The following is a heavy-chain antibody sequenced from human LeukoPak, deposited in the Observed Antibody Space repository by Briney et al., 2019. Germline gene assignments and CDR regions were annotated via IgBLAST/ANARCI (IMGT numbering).Heavy chain of an antibody. CDR3: ARVLRGGTYYFDY. Sequence: RPSETLSLTCTVSGGSISSSSYYWGWIRQPPGKGLEWIGNIFYSGTTYYNPSLKSRVTISVDTSKNQSSLKMRSVTAADTAVYYCARVLRGGTYYFDYWGQGTLVTVSS. CDR1: GGSISSSSYY. D-gene: IGHD2-15*01. CDR2: IFYSGTT. J-gene: IGHJ4*02. V-gene: IGHV4-39*01.